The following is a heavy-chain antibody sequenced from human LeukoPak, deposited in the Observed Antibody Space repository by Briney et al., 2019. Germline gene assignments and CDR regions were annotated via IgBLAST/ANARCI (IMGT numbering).Heavy chain of an antibody. CDR3: AKDRWELVGAFDI. V-gene: IGHV3-23*01. J-gene: IGHJ3*02. CDR2: ISGSGSST. CDR1: GITVSNYG. Sequence: GGSLRLSCAVSGITVSNYGMSWVRQAPGKGLEWVAGISGSGSSTHYADSVKGRFTISRDNSKNTLYLQMNSLRAEDTAVYYCAKDRWELVGAFDIWGQGTMVTVSS. D-gene: IGHD1-26*01.